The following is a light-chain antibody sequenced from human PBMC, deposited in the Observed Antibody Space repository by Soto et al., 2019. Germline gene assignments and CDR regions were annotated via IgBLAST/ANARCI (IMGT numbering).Light chain of an antibody. V-gene: IGKV3-11*01. CDR3: QQRSNWPPIT. Sequence: EIVLTQSPATLSLSPGDRAALSCKASQSVHHFLAWYQQKPGQAPRLLIYGASTRAAGIPARFSGSGSGTDFTLTISSLEPEDFAVYYCQQRSNWPPITFGQGKRLEIK. CDR1: QSVHHF. CDR2: GAS. J-gene: IGKJ5*01.